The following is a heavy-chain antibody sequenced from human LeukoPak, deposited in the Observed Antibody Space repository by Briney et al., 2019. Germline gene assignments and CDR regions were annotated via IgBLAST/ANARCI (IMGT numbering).Heavy chain of an antibody. Sequence: GGSLRLSCAASGFTFGSFWMSWVRQAPGRGLQWVASMKGDGSLIYYVDSVEGRFTISRDNARNSLYLQMNSLRAEDTAVYYCAKDLGCSGGSCYSGLFDYWGQGTLVTVSS. CDR3: AKDLGCSGGSCYSGLFDY. J-gene: IGHJ4*02. CDR2: MKGDGSLI. CDR1: GFTFGSFW. V-gene: IGHV3-7*01. D-gene: IGHD2-15*01.